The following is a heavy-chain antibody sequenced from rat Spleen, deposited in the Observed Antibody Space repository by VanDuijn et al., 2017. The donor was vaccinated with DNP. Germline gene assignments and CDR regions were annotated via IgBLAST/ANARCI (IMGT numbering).Heavy chain of an antibody. CDR3: ARHGRVTTVATYWYFDF. J-gene: IGHJ1*01. CDR1: GYSITSNY. D-gene: IGHD1-3*01. Sequence: EVQLQESGPGLVKPSQSLSLTCSVTGYSITSNYWGWIRKFPGNKMVYIGHISYSGSTHYNPSLKSRISITRDTSKNQFFLQLNSVTTEDTATYYCARHGRVTTVATYWYFDFWGPGTMVTVSS. CDR2: ISYSGST. V-gene: IGHV3-1*01.